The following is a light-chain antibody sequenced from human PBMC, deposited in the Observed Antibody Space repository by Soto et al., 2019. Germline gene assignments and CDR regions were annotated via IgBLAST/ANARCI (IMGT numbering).Light chain of an antibody. CDR3: FSFTTTRTHV. CDR2: YVN. Sequence: QSALTQPASLSGSPGQSITISCTGTSSDIGAYDYVSWFQQHPGKAPKLMISYVNNRPSGVSNRFSGSKSGNTAYLTISGLQVEDEAEYFCFSFTTTRTHVFGTGTKVTVL. J-gene: IGLJ1*01. CDR1: SSDIGAYDY. V-gene: IGLV2-14*03.